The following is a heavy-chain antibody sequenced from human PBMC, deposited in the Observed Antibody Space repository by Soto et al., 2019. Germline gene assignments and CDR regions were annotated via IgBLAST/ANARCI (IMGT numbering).Heavy chain of an antibody. D-gene: IGHD3-10*02. CDR2: ISSSSSYI. Sequence: PGRSLRLSCAASGFTFSSYSMNWVRQAPGKGLDWVSSISSSSSYIYYADSVKGRFTISRDNAKNSLYLQMNSLRAEDTAVYYCASVRVEMAKIRKAFDIWGQGTMVTVSS. V-gene: IGHV3-21*01. CDR3: ASVRVEMAKIRKAFDI. CDR1: GFTFSSYS. J-gene: IGHJ3*02.